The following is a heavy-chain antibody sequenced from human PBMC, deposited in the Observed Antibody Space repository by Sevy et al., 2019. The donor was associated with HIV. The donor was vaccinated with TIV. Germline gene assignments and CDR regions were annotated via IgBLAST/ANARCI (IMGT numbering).Heavy chain of an antibody. D-gene: IGHD3-3*01. J-gene: IGHJ4*02. CDR1: EFTFSSYG. CDR2: IRYDGSNK. CDR3: AKELPSITIFGVVLDYFDY. Sequence: GGSLRLSCAASEFTFSSYGMHWVRQAPGKGLEWVAFIRYDGSNKYYADSVKGRFTISRDNSKNTLYLQMNSLRAEDTAVYYCAKELPSITIFGVVLDYFDYWGQGTLVTVSS. V-gene: IGHV3-30*02.